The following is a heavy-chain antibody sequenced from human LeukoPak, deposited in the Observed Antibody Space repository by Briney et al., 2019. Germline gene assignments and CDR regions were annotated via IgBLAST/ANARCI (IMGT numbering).Heavy chain of an antibody. Sequence: PGRSLRPSCAASGFTFDDYAMHWVRQAPGKGLEWVSGISWNSGSIGYADSVKGRFTISRDNAKNSLYLQMNSLRAEDTALYYCAKDRGAYYYDSSGYDDYWGQGTLVTVSS. V-gene: IGHV3-9*01. CDR1: GFTFDDYA. D-gene: IGHD3-22*01. CDR2: ISWNSGSI. CDR3: AKDRGAYYYDSSGYDDY. J-gene: IGHJ4*02.